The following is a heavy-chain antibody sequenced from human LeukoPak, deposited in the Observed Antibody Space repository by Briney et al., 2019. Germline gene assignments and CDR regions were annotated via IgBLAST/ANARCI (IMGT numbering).Heavy chain of an antibody. D-gene: IGHD4-17*01. Sequence: PGGSLRLSCAAPGFTFSGSAVNWVRQASGQGPELVGRIRSKANNYATAYIVSVKGMFTISRDDSKNTAYLQMNSLKTEDTAVYYCIRQNDYGDFRFGYWGQGSLVTVSS. CDR1: GFTFSGSA. V-gene: IGHV3-73*01. CDR3: IRQNDYGDFRFGY. J-gene: IGHJ4*02. CDR2: IRSKANNYAT.